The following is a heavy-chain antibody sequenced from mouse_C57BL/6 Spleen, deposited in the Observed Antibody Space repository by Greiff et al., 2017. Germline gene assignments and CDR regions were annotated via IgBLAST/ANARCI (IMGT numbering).Heavy chain of an antibody. Sequence: VKLMESGPGLVAPSQSLSITCTVSGFSLTSYGVHWVRQPPGQGLEWLVVIWSDGSTTYNSALISRLGISKDNSKGQVFLKKNSRQTDYTAMDYCARQDGTTGLDAWGKGTTLTVSS. CDR3: ARQDGTTGLDA. V-gene: IGHV2-6-1*01. J-gene: IGHJ2*01. CDR1: GFSLTSYG. CDR2: IWSDGST. D-gene: IGHD1-1*01.